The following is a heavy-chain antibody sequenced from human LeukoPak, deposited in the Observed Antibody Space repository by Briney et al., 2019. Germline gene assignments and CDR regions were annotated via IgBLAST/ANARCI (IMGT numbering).Heavy chain of an antibody. CDR1: GYTFTSYA. CDR2: INAGNGNT. CDR3: ARAPPGGATIY. Sequence: ASVKVSCKASGYTFTSYAMHWVRQAPGQRLEWMGWINAGNGNTKYSQKFQGRVTMTRDTSTSTVYMELSSLRSEDTAVYYCARAPPGGATIYWGQGTLVTVSS. J-gene: IGHJ4*02. V-gene: IGHV1-3*01. D-gene: IGHD1-26*01.